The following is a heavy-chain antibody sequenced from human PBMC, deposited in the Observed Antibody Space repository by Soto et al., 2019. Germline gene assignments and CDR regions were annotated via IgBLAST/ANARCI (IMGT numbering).Heavy chain of an antibody. CDR1: GFIFSTYV. J-gene: IGHJ4*02. CDR3: ARQVPWSRYFDY. Sequence: QVQLVESGGGVVQPGRSLRLSCAASGFIFSTYVMYWGRQAPGKGLEWVSFMSYDGTTKYYADSVKGRFTISRDKSKNTLYLQMSSRSPEDTAVYYCARQVPWSRYFDYWGQGTLVTVAS. CDR2: MSYDGTTK. V-gene: IGHV3-30*14. D-gene: IGHD2-2*01.